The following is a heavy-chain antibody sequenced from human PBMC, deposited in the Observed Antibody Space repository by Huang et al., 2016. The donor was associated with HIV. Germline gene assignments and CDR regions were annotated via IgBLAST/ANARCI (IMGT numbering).Heavy chain of an antibody. V-gene: IGHV3-21*01. Sequence: EVQLVESGGGLVKPGGSLRLSCAASGFSLDSYNMYWVRQTPGKGRQWVSSSSPSSSFIDYADSGKGRFSISRDNAKNSLYLQMNNRRGEDTAVYYCARDRGQQLSPFDSWGQGTLVTVSS. D-gene: IGHD6-13*01. CDR2: SSPSSSFI. CDR1: GFSLDSYN. J-gene: IGHJ4*02. CDR3: ARDRGQQLSPFDS.